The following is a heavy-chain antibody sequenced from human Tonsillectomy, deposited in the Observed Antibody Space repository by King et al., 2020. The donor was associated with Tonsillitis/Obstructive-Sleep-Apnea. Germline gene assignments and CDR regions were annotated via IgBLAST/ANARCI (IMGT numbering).Heavy chain of an antibody. CDR2: ISGIGAFT. Sequence: VQLVESGGGLVQPGGSLRLACSASGFTFGNFVMNWVGQAPGKGLEWVSAISGIGAFTQYADCVRGRLTISRDNSRNTLYLQMNSLRAGDTALYYCAKAYYSDFEPDAFHVWGQGTVVIVSS. CDR1: GFTFGNFV. D-gene: IGHD4-11*01. J-gene: IGHJ3*01. V-gene: IGHV3-23*04. CDR3: AKAYYSDFEPDAFHV.